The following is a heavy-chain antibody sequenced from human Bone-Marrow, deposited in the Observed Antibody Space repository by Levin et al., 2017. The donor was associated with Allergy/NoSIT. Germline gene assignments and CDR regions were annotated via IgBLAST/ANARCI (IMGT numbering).Heavy chain of an antibody. J-gene: IGHJ4*02. CDR2: ISSNGGST. CDR1: GFTFSSYA. Sequence: GGSLRLSCAASGFTFSSYAMHWVRQAPGKGLEYVSAISSNGGSTYYANSVKGRFTISRDNSKNTLYLQMGSLRAEDMAVYYCARVSADYSSSSPRLHSNHYFDYWGQGTLVTVSS. D-gene: IGHD6-6*01. V-gene: IGHV3-64*01. CDR3: ARVSADYSSSSPRLHSNHYFDY.